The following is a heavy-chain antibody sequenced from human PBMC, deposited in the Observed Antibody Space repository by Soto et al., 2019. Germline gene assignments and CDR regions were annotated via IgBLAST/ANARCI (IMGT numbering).Heavy chain of an antibody. J-gene: IGHJ4*02. CDR3: ATVSPRGSYRTEYFDY. CDR1: GYTLTELS. CDR2: FDPEDGET. Sequence: GASVKVSCKVSGYTLTELSMHWVRQAPGKGLEWMGGFDPEDGETIYAQKFQGRVTMTEDTSTDTAYMELSSLRSEDTAVYYCATVSPRGSYRTEYFDYWGQGNLVTVSS. V-gene: IGHV1-24*01. D-gene: IGHD1-26*01.